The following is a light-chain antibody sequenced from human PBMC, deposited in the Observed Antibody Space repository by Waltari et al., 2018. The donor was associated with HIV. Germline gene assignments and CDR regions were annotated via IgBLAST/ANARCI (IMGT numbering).Light chain of an antibody. CDR1: QSVRTN. V-gene: IGKV3-15*01. CDR2: GAS. CDR3: QQYNNWRRT. Sequence: DIVMTQSPVTLSVSPGERATPSCRASQSVRTNLAWYQQIPGQAPRHLIYGASTRASGIPVRFSGSGSGTEFTLTISSLQSGDFAVYYCQQYNNWRRTFGGGTKVEIK. J-gene: IGKJ4*01.